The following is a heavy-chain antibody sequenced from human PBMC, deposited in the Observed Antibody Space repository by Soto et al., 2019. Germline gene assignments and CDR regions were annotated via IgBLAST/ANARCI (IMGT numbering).Heavy chain of an antibody. D-gene: IGHD3-10*01. CDR3: AKQRGIKGYGSGRGWFDP. CDR1: GYTFTSYY. CDR2: INPSGGST. V-gene: IGHV1-46*01. Sequence: QVQLVQSGAEVKKPGASVKVSCKASGYTFTSYYMHWVRQAPGQGLEWMGIINPSGGSTSYAQKFQGRVTMTRDTATRTDYMELSSLRSEDTAVYYCAKQRGIKGYGSGRGWFDPWGQGTLVTVSS. J-gene: IGHJ5*02.